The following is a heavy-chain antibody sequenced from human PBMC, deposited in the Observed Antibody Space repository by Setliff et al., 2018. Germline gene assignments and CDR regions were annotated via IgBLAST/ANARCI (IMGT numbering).Heavy chain of an antibody. D-gene: IGHD2-2*01. CDR3: VRAGHCRSPSCYHTYYYYYYLDV. CDR1: GFTFETYW. Sequence: GGSLRLSCSASGFTFETYWMSRVRQAPGKGLEWVATIRQDGSETKYVDSLKGRFTISRDNAKNSLSLQMNSLRVADTAVYYCVRAGHCRSPSCYHTYYYYYYLDVWGKGTTVTVSS. V-gene: IGHV3-7*01. CDR2: IRQDGSET. J-gene: IGHJ6*03.